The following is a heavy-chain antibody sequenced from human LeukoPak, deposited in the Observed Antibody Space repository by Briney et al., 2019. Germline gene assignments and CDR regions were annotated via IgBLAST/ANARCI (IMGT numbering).Heavy chain of an antibody. V-gene: IGHV4-4*07. D-gene: IGHD3-10*01. Sequence: SETLSLTCTVSGGSISSYYWSWIRQPAGKGLEWIGRIYISGSTNYNPSLKSRVTMSVDTSKNQFSLKLSSVTAADTAVYYCARRAGSGSTKVFDIWGQGTMVTVSS. CDR1: GGSISSYY. CDR3: ARRAGSGSTKVFDI. J-gene: IGHJ3*02. CDR2: IYISGST.